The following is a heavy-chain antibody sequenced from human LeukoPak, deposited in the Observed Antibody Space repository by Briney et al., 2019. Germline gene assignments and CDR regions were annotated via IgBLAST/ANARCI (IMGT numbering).Heavy chain of an antibody. Sequence: GGSLRLSCAASGFTFSSYSMSWVRQAPGRGLEWVSAISGRDGRTYYTDSVKGRFTISRDNSRDTLYLQMNSLRAEDTAVYYCSTSPSFGSSWYQFNYWGQGTLVTVSS. CDR3: STSPSFGSSWYQFNY. CDR2: ISGRDGRT. J-gene: IGHJ4*02. V-gene: IGHV3-23*01. D-gene: IGHD6-13*01. CDR1: GFTFSSYS.